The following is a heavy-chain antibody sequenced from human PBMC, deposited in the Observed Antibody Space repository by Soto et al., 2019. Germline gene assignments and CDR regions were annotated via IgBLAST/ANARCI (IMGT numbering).Heavy chain of an antibody. Sequence: GASVKVSSKASGYTFTGYYMHWVRQAPGQGLEWMGWINPNSGGTNYAQKFQGRVTMTRDTSISTAYMELSRLRSDDTAVYYCARVSSRSSAAYNWFDPWGQGTLVIVSS. D-gene: IGHD6-6*01. CDR2: INPNSGGT. V-gene: IGHV1-2*02. CDR1: GYTFTGYY. CDR3: ARVSSRSSAAYNWFDP. J-gene: IGHJ5*02.